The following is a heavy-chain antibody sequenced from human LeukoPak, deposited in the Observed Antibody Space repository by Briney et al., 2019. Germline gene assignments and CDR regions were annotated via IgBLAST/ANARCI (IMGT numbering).Heavy chain of an antibody. V-gene: IGHV3-15*01. CDR2: IKSKTDGGTT. J-gene: IGHJ4*02. Sequence: GRSLRLSCAASGFTFSNAWMSWVRQAPGKGLEWVGRIKSKTDGGTTDYAAPVKGRFTISRDDSKNTLYLQMNSLKTEDTAVYYCTTGPAARRSRYYFDYWGQGTLVTVSS. CDR1: GFTFSNAW. D-gene: IGHD6-6*01. CDR3: TTGPAARRSRYYFDY.